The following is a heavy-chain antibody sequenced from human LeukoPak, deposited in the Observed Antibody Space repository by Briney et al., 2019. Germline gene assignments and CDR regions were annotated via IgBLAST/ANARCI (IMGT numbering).Heavy chain of an antibody. CDR3: ARMDTYFDY. V-gene: IGHV4-34*01. Sequence: SETLSLTCAVYGGSFSGYYWSWIRQPPGKGLEWIGEINHSGSTNYNPSLKSRVTISVDTSKNQFSLKLSSVTAADTAVYYCARMDTYFDYWVQGTLVTVSS. CDR1: GGSFSGYY. D-gene: IGHD3/OR15-3a*01. J-gene: IGHJ4*02. CDR2: INHSGST.